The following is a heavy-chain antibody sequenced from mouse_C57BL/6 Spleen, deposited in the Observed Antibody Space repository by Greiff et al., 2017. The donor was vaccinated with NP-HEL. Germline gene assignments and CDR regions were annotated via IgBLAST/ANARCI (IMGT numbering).Heavy chain of an antibody. CDR3: AREREIYDGYYDYAMDY. CDR2: ISDGGSYT. D-gene: IGHD2-3*01. CDR1: GFTFSSYA. V-gene: IGHV5-4*01. Sequence: DVHLVESGGGLVKPGGSLKLSCAASGFTFSSYAMSWVRQTPEKRLEWVATISDGGSYTYYPDNVKGRFTISRDNAKNNLYLQMSHLKSEDTAMYYCAREREIYDGYYDYAMDYWGQGTSVTVSS. J-gene: IGHJ4*01.